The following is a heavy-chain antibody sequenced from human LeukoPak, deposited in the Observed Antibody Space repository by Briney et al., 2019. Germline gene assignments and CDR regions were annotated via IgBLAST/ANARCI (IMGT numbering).Heavy chain of an antibody. D-gene: IGHD5-12*01. V-gene: IGHV4-39*07. Sequence: SETLSLTCTVSGGSISRSSYYWGWIRQPPGKGLEWIGSIYYSGSTYYNPSLKSRVTISVDTSKNQFSLKLSSVTAADTAVYYCASESFSGYDWFDYWGQGTLVTVSS. CDR3: ASESFSGYDWFDY. CDR1: GGSISRSSYY. CDR2: IYYSGST. J-gene: IGHJ4*02.